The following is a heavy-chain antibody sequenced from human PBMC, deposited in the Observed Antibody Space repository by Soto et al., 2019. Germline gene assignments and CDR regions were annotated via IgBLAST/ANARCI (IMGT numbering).Heavy chain of an antibody. CDR3: AKNGDFWSWGMDV. V-gene: IGHV3-7*01. CDR1: GFTFRAYL. J-gene: IGHJ6*02. CDR2: INQDGSVE. D-gene: IGHD3-3*01. Sequence: LGGSLRLSCAASGFTFRAYLMSWVRQAPGKGLDWVANINQDGSVEYYADSVQGRFTISRDNAKNSLYLHMNSLRAEDTAVYYCAKNGDFWSWGMDVWGQGTTVTVSS.